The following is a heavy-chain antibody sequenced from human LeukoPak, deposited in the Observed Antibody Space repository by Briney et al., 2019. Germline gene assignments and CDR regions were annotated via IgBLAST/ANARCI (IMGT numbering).Heavy chain of an antibody. J-gene: IGHJ5*02. CDR2: IYAGNGNT. Sequence: SVKVSCKASGYTFNSYPMHWVRQAPGQRREWMGLIYAGNGNTQYSQKFQGRVTITRDTSASTAYMELSSLRSEDTAVYYCARARVPAYLQYNWFDPWGQGTLVTVSS. V-gene: IGHV1-3*01. CDR1: GYTFNSYP. CDR3: ARARVPAYLQYNWFDP.